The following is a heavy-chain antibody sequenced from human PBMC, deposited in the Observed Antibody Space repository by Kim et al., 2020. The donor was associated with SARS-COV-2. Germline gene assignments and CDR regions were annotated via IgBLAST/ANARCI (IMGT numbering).Heavy chain of an antibody. CDR1: GGSFSGYY. J-gene: IGHJ4*02. Sequence: SETLSLTCAVYGGSFSGYYWSWIRQPPGKGLEWIGEINHSGSTNYNPSLKSRVTISVDTSKNQFSLKLSSVTAADTAVYYCARERNYYGSGSLDYWGQGT. CDR2: INHSGST. CDR3: ARERNYYGSGSLDY. D-gene: IGHD3-10*01. V-gene: IGHV4-34*01.